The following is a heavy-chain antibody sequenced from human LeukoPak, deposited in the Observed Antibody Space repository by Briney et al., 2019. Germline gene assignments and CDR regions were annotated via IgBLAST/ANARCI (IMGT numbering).Heavy chain of an antibody. D-gene: IGHD3-16*01. V-gene: IGHV4-39*01. CDR3: APLQKDYHSLKAFDI. CDR1: GGSISSTTYC. Sequence: SETLSLTCTVSGGSISSTTYCWGWIRQPPGKGLDWVGSVCYDGYTYYNPSLKNRVTISVDTSKTQFSLKLSSVTAADTAVYFCAPLQKDYHSLKAFDIWGQGTMVTVSS. CDR2: VCYDGYT. J-gene: IGHJ3*02.